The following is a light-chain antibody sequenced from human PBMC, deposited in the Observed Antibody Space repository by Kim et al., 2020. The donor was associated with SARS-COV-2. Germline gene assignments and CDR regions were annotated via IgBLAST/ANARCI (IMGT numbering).Light chain of an antibody. J-gene: IGLJ3*02. V-gene: IGLV1-47*01. CDR1: SSNIGGHF. Sequence: SELTQPPSASATPGQTVTISCSGTSSNIGGHFVYWYQQLPGTAPKLLIYRNTHRALGVPDRFSGSKSGTSASLAISGLRSEDEADYYCAAWDDSLSWVFGGGTKLTVL. CDR2: RNT. CDR3: AAWDDSLSWV.